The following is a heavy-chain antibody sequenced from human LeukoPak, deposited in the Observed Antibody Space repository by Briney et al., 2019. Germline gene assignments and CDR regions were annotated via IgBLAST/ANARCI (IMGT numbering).Heavy chain of an antibody. D-gene: IGHD2-2*01. Sequence: ASVKVSRKASGGTFSSYTISWGRQAPRQRLEWMGKIIPILGIANYAQNLQSRVTITADKSTSTAYMELSSTSSEDTAVYCCAAQVPPFGFLFDYWGQGTLVTVSS. CDR1: GGTFSSYT. J-gene: IGHJ4*02. CDR2: IIPILGIA. CDR3: AAQVPPFGFLFDY. V-gene: IGHV1-69*02.